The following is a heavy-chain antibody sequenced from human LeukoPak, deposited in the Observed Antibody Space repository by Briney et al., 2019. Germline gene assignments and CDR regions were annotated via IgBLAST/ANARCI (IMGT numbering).Heavy chain of an antibody. CDR1: GFTVSSNY. CDR3: ASVRPGSSSWYEYRI. J-gene: IGHJ3*02. D-gene: IGHD6-13*01. CDR2: TYSGGST. Sequence: GGSLRLSCAAFGFTVSSNYMSWVRQAPGRGLEWVSVTYSGGSTYYADSVKGRFTVSRDNSKNTLYLQMNSLRAEDTAVYYCASVRPGSSSWYEYRIWGQGTMVTVSS. V-gene: IGHV3-53*01.